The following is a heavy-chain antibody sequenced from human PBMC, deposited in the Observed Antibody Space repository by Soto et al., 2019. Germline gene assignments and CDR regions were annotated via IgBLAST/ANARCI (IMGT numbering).Heavy chain of an antibody. CDR3: ARLRISYAVDV. D-gene: IGHD3-10*01. CDR2: MNQDGNER. CDR1: GFTFGDYW. Sequence: EVQLVESGGGLIQPGGSLRLSCGVSGFTFGDYWMTWVRQAPGKGLEWVANMNQDGNERFYVDSVKGRFTISRDNAKNSLYLEMNRLRAEDTSVYYCARLRISYAVDVWGQGTTVTVSS. V-gene: IGHV3-7*05. J-gene: IGHJ6*02.